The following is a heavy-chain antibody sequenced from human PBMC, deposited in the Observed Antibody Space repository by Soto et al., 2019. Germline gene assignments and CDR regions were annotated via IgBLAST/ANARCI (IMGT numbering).Heavy chain of an antibody. CDR1: GGTFSSYA. D-gene: IGHD3-22*01. V-gene: IGHV1-69*12. J-gene: IGHJ2*01. CDR3: ARSSSVYYSDKRYWYFDL. CDR2: IIPIFGTA. Sequence: QVQLVQSGAEVKKPGSSVKVSCKASGGTFSSYAISWVRQAPGQGLEWMGGIIPIFGTANYAQKFQGRVTITEDESTSTAYMELSSLRSEDTAVYYCARSSSVYYSDKRYWYFDLWGRGTLVTVSS.